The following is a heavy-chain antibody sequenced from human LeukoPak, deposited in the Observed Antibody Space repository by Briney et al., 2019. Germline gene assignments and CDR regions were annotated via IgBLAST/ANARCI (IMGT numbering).Heavy chain of an antibody. Sequence: ASVKVSCKTSGFTFSDHYLHWVRQVPGQGLEWMGWISANNGHTNYAQKFQGRVTMTTDTSTSTAYMELRSLRSDDTAMYYCARAPMVGPTRVDFWGQGTLVTVSS. V-gene: IGHV1-18*04. J-gene: IGHJ4*02. CDR3: ARAPMVGPTRVDF. CDR2: ISANNGHT. CDR1: GFTFSDHY. D-gene: IGHD1-26*01.